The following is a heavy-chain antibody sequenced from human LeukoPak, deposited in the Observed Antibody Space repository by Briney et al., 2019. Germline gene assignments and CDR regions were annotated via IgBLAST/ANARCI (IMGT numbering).Heavy chain of an antibody. CDR2: ISYSRTT. D-gene: IGHD1-26*01. CDR1: GGSISSSNYF. J-gene: IGHJ4*02. Sequence: PSETLSLTCAVSGGSISSSNYFWAWIRQPPGKGLEWIGTISYSRTTYYSPSLGGRVTISVDTSKSQFSLKLNSVTAADTAVYYCARHTSGTNLDYWGQGTLVTVSS. V-gene: IGHV4-39*01. CDR3: ARHTSGTNLDY.